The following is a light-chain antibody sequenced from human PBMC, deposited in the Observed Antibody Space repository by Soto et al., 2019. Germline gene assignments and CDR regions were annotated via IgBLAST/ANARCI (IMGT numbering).Light chain of an antibody. CDR1: QSVSSY. V-gene: IGKV3-11*01. J-gene: IGKJ2*01. CDR3: QQPHT. Sequence: EIVLTQSPATLSLSPGERATLSCRASQSVSSYLAWYQQKPGQAPRLLIYDASNSATDIPARFSGSGSGTDFTLTIGSLEPEDYAVYYCQQPHTFGQGTKLEIK. CDR2: DAS.